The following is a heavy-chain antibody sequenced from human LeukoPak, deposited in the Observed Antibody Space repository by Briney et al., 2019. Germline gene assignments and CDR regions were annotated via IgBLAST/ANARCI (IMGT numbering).Heavy chain of an antibody. D-gene: IGHD5-18*01. J-gene: IGHJ4*02. V-gene: IGHV3-48*03. CDR1: GFTFSSYE. CDR3: ARGGFSYGSRVDY. CDR2: ISSSGSTK. Sequence: HPGGSLRLSCAAPGFTFSSYEMNWVRQAPGKGLEWVSYISSSGSTKYYADSVKGRFTISRDNAKNSLYLQMNSLRAEDTAVYYCARGGFSYGSRVDYWGQGTLVTVSS.